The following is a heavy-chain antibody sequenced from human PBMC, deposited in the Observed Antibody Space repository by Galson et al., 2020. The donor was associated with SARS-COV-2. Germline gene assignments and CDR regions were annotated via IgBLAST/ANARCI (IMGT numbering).Heavy chain of an antibody. CDR3: VKDREATIHFFDY. CDR1: GFSFHDYA. V-gene: IGHV3-9*01. Sequence: SLKLSCAASGFSFHDYAMHWVRQAPGRGLEWVASINWNGGSILYGNSVKGRFTISRDNAKKSLYLQMDSLRAEDTALYYCVKDREATIHFFDYWGQGTLVTVSS. CDR2: INWNGGSI. D-gene: IGHD5-12*01. J-gene: IGHJ4*02.